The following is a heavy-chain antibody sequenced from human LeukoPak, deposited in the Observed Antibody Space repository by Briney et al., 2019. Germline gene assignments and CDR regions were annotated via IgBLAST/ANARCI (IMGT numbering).Heavy chain of an antibody. D-gene: IGHD3-3*02. CDR2: ISAYNGNT. V-gene: IGHV1-18*01. Sequence: ASVKVSCKASGYTFTSYGISWVRQAPGLGLEWMGWISAYNGNTNYAQKLQGRVTMTTDTSTSTAYMELRSLRSDDTAVYYCARDSTLVDGYYYYYGMDVWGQGTTVTVSS. CDR3: ARDSTLVDGYYYYYGMDV. CDR1: GYTFTSYG. J-gene: IGHJ6*02.